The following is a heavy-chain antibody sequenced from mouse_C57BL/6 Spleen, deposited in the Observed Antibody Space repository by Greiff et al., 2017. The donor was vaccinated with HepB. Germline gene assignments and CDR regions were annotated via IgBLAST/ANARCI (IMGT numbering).Heavy chain of an antibody. J-gene: IGHJ1*03. CDR1: GYTFTGYW. CDR3: ASPDGYYWYFDV. Sequence: VQLQQSGAELMKPGASVKLSCKATGYTFTGYWIEWVKQRPGHGLEWIGEILPGSGSTNYTEKFKGKATFTADTSSNTAYMQLSSLTTEDSAIYYCASPDGYYWYFDVWGTGTTVTVSS. V-gene: IGHV1-9*01. D-gene: IGHD2-3*01. CDR2: ILPGSGST.